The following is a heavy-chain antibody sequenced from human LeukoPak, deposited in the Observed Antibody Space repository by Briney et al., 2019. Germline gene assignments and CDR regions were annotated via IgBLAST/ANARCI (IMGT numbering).Heavy chain of an antibody. CDR1: GFTFSSYG. V-gene: IGHV3-30*18. CDR2: ISYDGSNK. J-gene: IGHJ4*02. Sequence: GGPLRLSCAASGFTFSSYGMHWVRQAPGKGLEWVAVISYDGSNKYYADSVKGRFTISRDNSKNTLYLQMNSLRAEDTAVYYCAKPLPPVQFSAAPFDYWGQGTLVTVSS. CDR3: AKPLPPVQFSAAPFDY. D-gene: IGHD2-15*01.